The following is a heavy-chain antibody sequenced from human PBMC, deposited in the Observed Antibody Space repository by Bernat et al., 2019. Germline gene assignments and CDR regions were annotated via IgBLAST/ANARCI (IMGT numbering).Heavy chain of an antibody. V-gene: IGHV3-11*06. J-gene: IGHJ4*02. CDR1: GFTFSDYY. CDR2: ISSSSSYI. CDR3: ARQTKSYGSENYYNVTYDY. Sequence: QVQLVESGGGLVKPGGSLRLSCAASGFTFSDYYMSWIRQAPGKGLEWVSYISSSSSYINYADSVKGRFTISRDNAKNSLYLQMNSLRAEDTAVYYCARQTKSYGSENYYNVTYDYWGQGTLVTVSS. D-gene: IGHD3-10*01.